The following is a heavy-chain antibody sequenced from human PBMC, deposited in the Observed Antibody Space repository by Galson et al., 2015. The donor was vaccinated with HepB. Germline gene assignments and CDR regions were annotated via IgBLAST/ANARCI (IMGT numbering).Heavy chain of an antibody. Sequence: SLRLSCAASGFTFGDYAMSWFRQAPGKGLEWVGFIRSQAYGGTAEHAASVKGRFSISRDDSTNIAYLQMNSLKTEDTAVYYCVRGHQRDRGYWGQGTLVTVSS. V-gene: IGHV3-49*03. CDR1: GFTFGDYA. CDR2: IRSQAYGGTA. CDR3: VRGHQRDRGY. D-gene: IGHD3-10*01. J-gene: IGHJ4*02.